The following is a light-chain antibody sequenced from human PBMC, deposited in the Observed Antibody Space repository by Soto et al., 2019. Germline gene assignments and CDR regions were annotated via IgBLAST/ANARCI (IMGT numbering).Light chain of an antibody. Sequence: EIVMTQSPATLSVSPGERAILSCRVSQSVSSNLAWYQQKPGQAPRLLIYGASTRATGIPAWCSGSGSGTEFTLTISSLQSEDFAVYYCQQYNNWPPWTFGQGTKVEIK. CDR2: GAS. J-gene: IGKJ1*01. V-gene: IGKV3-15*01. CDR1: QSVSSN. CDR3: QQYNNWPPWT.